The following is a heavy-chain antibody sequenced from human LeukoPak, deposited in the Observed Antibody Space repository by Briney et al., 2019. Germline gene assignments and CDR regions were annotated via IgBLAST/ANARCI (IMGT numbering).Heavy chain of an antibody. CDR3: ARSAGHCSNGICFTDYYMDV. D-gene: IGHD2-8*01. CDR2: INPKSGGT. CDR1: GYTFTDYY. V-gene: IGHV1-2*02. Sequence: ASVKVSCKASGYTFTDYYLHWVRQAPGQGLEWMGWINPKSGGTNYAQKFQGRVTMTRDTSVSTAYMDLSSVTSDDTAVYFCARSAGHCSNGICFTDYYMDVWGRGTTLIVSS. J-gene: IGHJ6*03.